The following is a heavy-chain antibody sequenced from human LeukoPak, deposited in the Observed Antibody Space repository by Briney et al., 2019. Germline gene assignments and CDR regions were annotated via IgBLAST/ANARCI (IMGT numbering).Heavy chain of an antibody. V-gene: IGHV1-69*13. D-gene: IGHD5-24*01. J-gene: IGHJ6*02. CDR2: IIPIFGTA. CDR1: GYTFTSYA. Sequence: SVKVSCKASGYTFTSYAISWVRQAPGQGLEWMGGIIPIFGTANYAQKFQGRVTITADESTSTAYMELSSLRSEDTAVYYCARPEERAYYYYGMDVWGQGTTVTVSS. CDR3: ARPEERAYYYYGMDV.